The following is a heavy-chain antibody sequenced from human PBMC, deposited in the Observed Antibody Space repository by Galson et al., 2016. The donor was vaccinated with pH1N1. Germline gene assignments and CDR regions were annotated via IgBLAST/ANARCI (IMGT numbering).Heavy chain of an antibody. Sequence: TLSLTCAVSGGSINSGGYSWGWIRQPPGKGLEWIGYIYQSGSTYYNPSLKSRLTISLDRSKNQFSLKLSSVTAADTAMYYCAGYCTTTNCDYGAFDIWGQGTMVTVSS. J-gene: IGHJ3*02. CDR1: GGSINSGGYS. CDR3: AGYCTTTNCDYGAFDI. CDR2: IYQSGST. V-gene: IGHV4-30-2*01. D-gene: IGHD2-2*01.